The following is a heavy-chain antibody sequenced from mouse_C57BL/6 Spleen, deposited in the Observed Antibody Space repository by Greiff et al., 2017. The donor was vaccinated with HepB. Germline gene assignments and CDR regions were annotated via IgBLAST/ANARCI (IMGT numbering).Heavy chain of an antibody. V-gene: IGHV2-6*01. CDR3: ARVTNYAMYY. Sequence: VKLVESGPGLVAPSQSLSITCTVSGFSLTSYGVDWVRQSPGKGLEWLGGIWGDGSTNYNSALKSRLNISKDNSKSQVFLKMNSLQTDDKAMYYCARVTNYAMYYWGQGTSVTVSS. J-gene: IGHJ4*01. D-gene: IGHD2-2*01. CDR2: IWGDGST. CDR1: GFSLTSYG.